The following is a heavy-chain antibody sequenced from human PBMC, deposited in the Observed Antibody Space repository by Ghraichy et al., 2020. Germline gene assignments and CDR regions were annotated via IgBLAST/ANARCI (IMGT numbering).Heavy chain of an antibody. Sequence: GGSLRLSCAASGFSFSNYAMDWVRLAPGKGLEWVSAISGGATTTHYADSVKGRFTISRDNSKNTLYLQMNSLRAEDTAKYYCAKAYNSGWYSLAPHALNIWGQGTMVTVS. CDR2: ISGGATTT. D-gene: IGHD6-19*01. CDR3: AKAYNSGWYSLAPHALNI. CDR1: GFSFSNYA. J-gene: IGHJ3*02. V-gene: IGHV3-23*01.